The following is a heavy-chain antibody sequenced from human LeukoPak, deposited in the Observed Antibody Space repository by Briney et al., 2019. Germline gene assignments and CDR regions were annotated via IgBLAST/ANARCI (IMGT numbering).Heavy chain of an antibody. D-gene: IGHD2-8*01. CDR1: GFTFSNYR. J-gene: IGHJ4*02. CDR2: IGSSSTYI. V-gene: IGHV3-21*04. Sequence: GGSLRLSCAASGFTFSNYRMNWVRQAPGKGLEWVSSIGSSSTYIYYADSVKGRFTISRDNAKNSLYLQMNSLRAEDTAVYYCARVLFTNFDYWGQGTLVTVSS. CDR3: ARVLFTNFDY.